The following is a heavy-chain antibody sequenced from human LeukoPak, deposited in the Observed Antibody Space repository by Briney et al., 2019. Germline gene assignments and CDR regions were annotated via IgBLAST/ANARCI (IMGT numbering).Heavy chain of an antibody. Sequence: GGSLRLSCTASGFTFSNYAMSWVRQAPGKGLEWVSNISGSGSGGGTYYADSVKGRFTISRDNSKNTLYLQMNSLRAEDTAVYYCATLTAYCSSISCHDYWGQGTLVTVSS. CDR3: ATLTAYCSSISCHDY. V-gene: IGHV3-23*01. D-gene: IGHD2-2*01. CDR2: ISGSGSGGGT. J-gene: IGHJ4*02. CDR1: GFTFSNYA.